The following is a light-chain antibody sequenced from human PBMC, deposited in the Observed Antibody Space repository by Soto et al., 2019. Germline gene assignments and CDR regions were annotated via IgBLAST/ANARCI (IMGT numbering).Light chain of an antibody. V-gene: IGKV3-20*01. Sequence: IVLTQSPCTLSLSPGERATLSCRASQSVSSSYLAWYQQKPGQAPRLLIYGASSRATGIPDRFSGSGSGTDFTLTISRLEPEDFAVYYCQQYGSSLGVTFGGGTKVDIK. CDR3: QQYGSSLGVT. CDR2: GAS. J-gene: IGKJ4*01. CDR1: QSVSSSY.